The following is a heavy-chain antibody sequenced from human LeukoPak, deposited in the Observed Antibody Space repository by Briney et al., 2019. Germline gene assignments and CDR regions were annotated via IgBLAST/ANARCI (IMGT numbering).Heavy chain of an antibody. D-gene: IGHD3-10*01. J-gene: IGHJ4*02. V-gene: IGHV3-30*18. CDR2: ISYDGSNK. CDR1: GFTSSSYG. CDR3: AKDRHYYGSGSYPGDY. Sequence: GGSLRLSCAASGFTSSSYGMHWVRQAPGKGLEWVAVISYDGSNKYYADSVKGRFTISRDNSKNTLYLQMNSLRAEDTAVYYCAKDRHYYGSGSYPGDYWGQGTLVTVSS.